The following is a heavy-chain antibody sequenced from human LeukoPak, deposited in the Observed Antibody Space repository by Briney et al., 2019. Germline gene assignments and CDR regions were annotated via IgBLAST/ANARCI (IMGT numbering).Heavy chain of an antibody. CDR3: ARWRDGYNLYYFDY. CDR1: GGSISSGGYY. V-gene: IGHV4-31*03. CDR2: IYYSGST. Sequence: SETLSLTCTVSGGSISSGGYYWSWIRQHPGKGLEWIGTIYYSGSTYYNPSLKSRITISVDTSKNQFSLKLSSVTAADTAVYYCARWRDGYNLYYFDYWGQGTLVTVSS. D-gene: IGHD5-24*01. J-gene: IGHJ4*02.